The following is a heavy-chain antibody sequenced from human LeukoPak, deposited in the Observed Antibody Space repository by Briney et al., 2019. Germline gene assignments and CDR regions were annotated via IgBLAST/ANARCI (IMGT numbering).Heavy chain of an antibody. J-gene: IGHJ3*01. V-gene: IGHV3-74*01. CDR3: ARAKHYGDVLDV. CDR1: ALTFSSDW. Sequence: PGGSLRLSSAAYALTFSSDWMHWVRQAPGQEMMWVSRINRDGTSTTYADSVKGRFTISRDNAKNTLYLQMNTLRVEDAAVYYCARAKHYGDVLDVWGQGTMVTVSS. CDR2: INRDGTST. D-gene: IGHD3-16*01.